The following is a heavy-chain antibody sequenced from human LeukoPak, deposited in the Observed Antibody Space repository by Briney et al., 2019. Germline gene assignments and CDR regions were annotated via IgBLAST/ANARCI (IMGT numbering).Heavy chain of an antibody. CDR1: GFTFSSYA. CDR2: INQDASEI. V-gene: IGHV3-7*03. J-gene: IGHJ6*02. CDR3: TRAMDV. Sequence: GGSLRLSCAASGFTFSSYAMNWLRQAPGKGLEWVANINQDASEIYYVDSVKGRFTISRDNAKNSVYLQMNSLRADDTAVYYCTRAMDVWGRGTTVTVSS.